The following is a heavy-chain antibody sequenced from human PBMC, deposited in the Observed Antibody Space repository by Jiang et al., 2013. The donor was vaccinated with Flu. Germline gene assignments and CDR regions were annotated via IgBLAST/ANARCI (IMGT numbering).Heavy chain of an antibody. CDR1: GYTFTSYG. V-gene: IGHV1-18*01. D-gene: IGHD6-19*01. CDR2: ISAYNGNT. J-gene: IGHJ6*02. Sequence: GAEVKKPGASVKVSCKASGYTFTSYGISWVRQAPGQGLEWMGWISAYNGNTNYAQKLQGRVTMTTDTSTSTAYMELRSLRSDDTAVYYCAREARIAVAGTFGYYYGMDVWGQGTTVTVSS. CDR3: AREARIAVAGTFGYYYGMDV.